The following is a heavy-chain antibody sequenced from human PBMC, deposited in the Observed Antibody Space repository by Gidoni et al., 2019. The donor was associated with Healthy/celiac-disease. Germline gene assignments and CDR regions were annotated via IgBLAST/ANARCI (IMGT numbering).Heavy chain of an antibody. Sequence: QVQLQEPGRGLVKPALTLSRTRTVPGGSISSGGYYWSWIRQHPGKGLEWIGYFYYSGSTYYNPSLKRRFTISVDTSKNQFSLKLSSVTAADTAVYYCARIHWTHGDWGQGPLVTVSS. J-gene: IGHJ4*02. V-gene: IGHV4-31*03. CDR2: FYYSGST. CDR3: ARIHWTHGD. D-gene: IGHD1-1*01. CDR1: GGSISSGGYY.